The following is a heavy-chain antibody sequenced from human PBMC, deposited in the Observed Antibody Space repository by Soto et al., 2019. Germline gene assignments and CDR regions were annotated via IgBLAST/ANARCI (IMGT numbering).Heavy chain of an antibody. Sequence: EVQLVESGGGLVKPGGSLRLSCAASGFTFSSYSMNWVRQAPVKGLEWVSSISSSSYIYYADSVKGRFTISRDNAKNSLYLQMNSLRAEDTAVYYCARDFTQGGFDYWGQGTLVTVSS. D-gene: IGHD3-16*01. CDR2: ISSSSYI. V-gene: IGHV3-21*01. CDR3: ARDFTQGGFDY. CDR1: GFTFSSYS. J-gene: IGHJ4*02.